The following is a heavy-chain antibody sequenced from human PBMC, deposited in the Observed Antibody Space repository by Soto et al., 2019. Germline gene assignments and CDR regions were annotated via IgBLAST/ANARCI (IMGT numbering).Heavy chain of an antibody. J-gene: IGHJ5*02. Sequence: QVQLVQSGAEVKKPGSSVKVSCKASGGTFSSYAISWVRQAPGQGLEWMGGIIPIFGTANYAQKFPGRVTITADESTSTAYMELSSLRSEDTAVYYCARDVTIFGVAKNNWFDPWGQGTLVTVSS. CDR3: ARDVTIFGVAKNNWFDP. CDR2: IIPIFGTA. V-gene: IGHV1-69*01. CDR1: GGTFSSYA. D-gene: IGHD3-3*01.